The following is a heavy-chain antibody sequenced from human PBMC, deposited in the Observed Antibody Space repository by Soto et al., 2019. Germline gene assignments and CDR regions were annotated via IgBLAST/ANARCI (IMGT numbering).Heavy chain of an antibody. Sequence: QVQLGQSGAEVKKPGSSVKVSCKASRGSFSSYAITWVRQAPGQGLEWMGGFVPIVGTADYAQKFQGRVKITADESTNTAYMELSSLRSEDTAVYYCAIGSTFSGEFEFWGQGTLVTVSS. V-gene: IGHV1-69*01. CDR2: FVPIVGTA. CDR3: AIGSTFSGEFEF. D-gene: IGHD1-26*01. J-gene: IGHJ4*02. CDR1: RGSFSSYA.